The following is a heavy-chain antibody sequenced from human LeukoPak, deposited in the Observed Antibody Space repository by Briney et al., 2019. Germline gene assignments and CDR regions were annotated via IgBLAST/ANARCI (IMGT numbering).Heavy chain of an antibody. CDR2: IYYSGST. D-gene: IGHD5-24*01. V-gene: IGHV4-39*07. Sequence: SETLSLTCTVSGGSISSSSYYWGWIRQPPGKGLEWIGSIYYSGSTYYNPSLKSRVTISVDTSKNQLSLKLSSVTAADTAVYYCARGWDGYKEKKLDYWGQGTLVTVSS. CDR1: GGSISSSSYY. CDR3: ARGWDGYKEKKLDY. J-gene: IGHJ4*02.